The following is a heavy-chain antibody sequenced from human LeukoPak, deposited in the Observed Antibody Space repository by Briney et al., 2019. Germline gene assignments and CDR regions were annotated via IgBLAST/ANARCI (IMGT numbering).Heavy chain of an antibody. D-gene: IGHD3-22*01. V-gene: IGHV3-23*01. J-gene: IGHJ4*02. Sequence: GGSLRLSCAASGFTFSNYAINWVRQAPGKGLEWVSAISGSGGSTFYADSVKGRFTISRDNSKNTLYLQMNSLRAEDTAVYYCAKNTGSSGYYSYFDYWGQGTLVTVSS. CDR3: AKNTGSSGYYSYFDY. CDR2: ISGSGGST. CDR1: GFTFSNYA.